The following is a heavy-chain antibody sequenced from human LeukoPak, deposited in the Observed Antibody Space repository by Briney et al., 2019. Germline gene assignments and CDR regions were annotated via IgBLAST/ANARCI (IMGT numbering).Heavy chain of an antibody. CDR3: ARPRYGSGGSCSQIDAANNDY. CDR1: GFTASSNY. J-gene: IGHJ4*02. Sequence: GGSLRLSCAASGFTASSNYMSWVRQAPGKGLEWVSVIYSGGSTYYADSVKGRFTISRDNSKNTLYLQMNSLRAEDTAVYYCARPRYGSGGSCSQIDAANNDYWGQGTLVTVSS. V-gene: IGHV3-53*01. D-gene: IGHD2-15*01. CDR2: IYSGGST.